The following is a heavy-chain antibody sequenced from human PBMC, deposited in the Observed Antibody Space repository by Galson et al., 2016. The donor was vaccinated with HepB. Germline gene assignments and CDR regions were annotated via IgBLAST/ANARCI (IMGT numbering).Heavy chain of an antibody. CDR3: ARGRGDSYGWGYQSSLVF. CDR2: ISYGGSTK. CDR1: GFTFSNYG. V-gene: IGHV3-30*03. Sequence: SLRLSCAASGFTFSNYGMQWVRQAPGKGLEWVAVISYGGSTKYYADSVKGRFTTSRDNYKNTVYLQMNSLRAEDTALYYCARGRGDSYGWGYQSSLVFWGQGTLVTVSS. J-gene: IGHJ4*02. D-gene: IGHD3-10*01.